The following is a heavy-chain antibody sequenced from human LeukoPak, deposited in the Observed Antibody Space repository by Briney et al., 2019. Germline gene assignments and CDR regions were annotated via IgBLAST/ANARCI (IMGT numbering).Heavy chain of an antibody. CDR3: ATSMAQDVDAFHI. D-gene: IGHD2-21*01. V-gene: IGHV3-7*01. CDR1: GFTFSNYW. CDR2: IKQDGSEK. J-gene: IGHJ3*02. Sequence: GGSLRLSCVASGFTFSNYWMSWVRQAPGKGLEWVANIKQDGSEKYYVDSVKGRFTISRDNAKNSLYLQMNNLRAEDTAMFYCATSMAQDVDAFHIWGQGTMVTVSS.